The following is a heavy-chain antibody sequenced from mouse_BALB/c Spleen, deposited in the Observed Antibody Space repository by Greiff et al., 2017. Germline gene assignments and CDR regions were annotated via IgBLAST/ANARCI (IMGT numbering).Heavy chain of an antibody. J-gene: IGHJ2*01. Sequence: VQLQQSGAELAKPGASVKMSCKASGYTFTSYWMHWVKQRPGQGLEWIGYINPSTGYTEYNQKFKDKATLTADKSSSTAYMQLSSLTSEDSAVYYCSNWHYCEQWGKGTTHTVS. CDR3: SNWHYCEQ. CDR1: GYTFTSYW. V-gene: IGHV1-7*01. CDR2: INPSTGYT. D-gene: IGHD4-1*01.